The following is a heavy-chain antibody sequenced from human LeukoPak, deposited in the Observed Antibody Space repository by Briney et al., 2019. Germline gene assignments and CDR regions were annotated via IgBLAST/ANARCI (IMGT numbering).Heavy chain of an antibody. D-gene: IGHD6-13*01. CDR1: GYSISSGYY. CDR2: IYHSGST. V-gene: IGHV4-38-2*01. J-gene: IGHJ4*02. Sequence: PSETLSLTCAVSGYSISSGYYWGWIRQPPGKGLEWIGSIYHSGSTYYNPSLKSRVTISVDTSKNQFSLKLSSVTAADTAVYYCARWTSSSWYFDSWGQGTLVTVSS. CDR3: ARWTSSSWYFDS.